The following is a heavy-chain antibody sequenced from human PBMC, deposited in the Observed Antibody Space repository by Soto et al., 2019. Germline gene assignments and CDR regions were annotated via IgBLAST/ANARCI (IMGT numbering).Heavy chain of an antibody. V-gene: IGHV4-4*02. Sequence: QVQLQESGPGLVKASETLSLTCAVSGASISSGAWWSWVRQSPGKGLQWIGEIYHSGNTRNNPSLKGRVTMSVDKSNNQFSLNLMSVTAADTATYYCARDSRTGCSSTDCYMSWGRGILVTVSS. CDR1: GASISSGAW. CDR3: ARDSRTGCSSTDCYMS. J-gene: IGHJ5*02. CDR2: IYHSGNT. D-gene: IGHD2-2*01.